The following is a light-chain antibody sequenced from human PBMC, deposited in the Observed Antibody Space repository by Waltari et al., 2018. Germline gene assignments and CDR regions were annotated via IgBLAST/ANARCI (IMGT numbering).Light chain of an antibody. CDR2: HAS. V-gene: IGKV3-11*01. Sequence: EIVLTQSPATLSLSPGERATLSCRASQSVSNFLAWYQQKPGQAPRLLIYHASNRATGIPASFSRRGSGTDFTLTISSLEPGDSAIYYCQQRANWPPLTFGGGTIVEI. CDR1: QSVSNF. J-gene: IGKJ4*01. CDR3: QQRANWPPLT.